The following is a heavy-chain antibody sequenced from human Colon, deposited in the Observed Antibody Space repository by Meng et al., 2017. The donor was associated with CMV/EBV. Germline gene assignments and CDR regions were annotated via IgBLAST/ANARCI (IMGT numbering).Heavy chain of an antibody. J-gene: IGHJ3*02. CDR1: GFTFRTSA. Sequence: GGSLRLSCVASGFTFRTSAMNWVRQTPGKGLEWVAKLEKDGSDKEYADSVRGRFTISRDNAKNLLYLEMDSLRAEDTAVYYCARDFDYSVGSAWYDALDIWGQGTSVTVSS. CDR2: LEKDGSDK. D-gene: IGHD3-10*02. V-gene: IGHV3-7*01. CDR3: ARDFDYSVGSAWYDALDI.